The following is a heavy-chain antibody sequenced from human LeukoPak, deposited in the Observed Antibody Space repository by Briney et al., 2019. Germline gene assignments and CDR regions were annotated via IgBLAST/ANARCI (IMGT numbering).Heavy chain of an antibody. CDR1: GFTFNNYG. D-gene: IGHD3-22*01. Sequence: GGSLRLSCAASGFTFNNYGMHWVRQAPGKGLEWVAIISYDGSNKYYADSAKGRFTISRDNSKNTLYLQMNSLRAEDTAVYYCAKGLAYYDSSGYYPSFDYWGQGTLVTVSS. V-gene: IGHV3-30*18. CDR3: AKGLAYYDSSGYYPSFDY. J-gene: IGHJ4*02. CDR2: ISYDGSNK.